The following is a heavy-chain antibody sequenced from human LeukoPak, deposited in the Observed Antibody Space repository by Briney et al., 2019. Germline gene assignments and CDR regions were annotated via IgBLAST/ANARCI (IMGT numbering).Heavy chain of an antibody. CDR3: AREFHYDILTGYPTGNQMTAAGPDY. J-gene: IGHJ4*02. CDR1: GFTFTSYY. Sequence: ASLSLSCTASGFTFTSYYMHWVRQAPGQGLDWMGVIKPIGGSTRYAQTFQGRVTITRDMSTSTVYMELSSMRSEDTAVYYCAREFHYDILTGYPTGNQMTAAGPDYWGQGTLVTVSS. CDR2: IKPIGGST. D-gene: IGHD3-9*01. V-gene: IGHV1-46*01.